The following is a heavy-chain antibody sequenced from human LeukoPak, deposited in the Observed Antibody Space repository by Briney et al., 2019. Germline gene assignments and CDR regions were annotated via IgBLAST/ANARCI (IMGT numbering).Heavy chain of an antibody. D-gene: IGHD3-3*01. V-gene: IGHV4-38-2*01. CDR3: ARHFTIFGVAFDY. Sequence: PSETLSLTCAVSGYSISSGYYWGWIRQPPGKGLEGIGSIYHSGSTYYNPSLKSRVTISVDTSKNQFSLKLSSVTAADTAVYYCARHFTIFGVAFDYWGQGTLVTVSS. CDR2: IYHSGST. J-gene: IGHJ4*02. CDR1: GYSISSGYY.